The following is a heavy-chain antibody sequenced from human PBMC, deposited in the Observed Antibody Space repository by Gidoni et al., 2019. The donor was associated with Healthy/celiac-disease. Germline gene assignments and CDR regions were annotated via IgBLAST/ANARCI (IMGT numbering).Heavy chain of an antibody. Sequence: EVQLLESGGGLVQPGGSMRLSCAASGFTSSRYAMSWVSQVPGKGLEWVSAISGSGGSTYYADSVKGRFTISRDNSKNTLYLQMNSLRAEDTAVYYCAKDSGSITGTTAIFDYWGQGTLVTVSS. D-gene: IGHD1-7*01. CDR1: GFTSSRYA. CDR2: ISGSGGST. V-gene: IGHV3-23*01. J-gene: IGHJ4*02. CDR3: AKDSGSITGTTAIFDY.